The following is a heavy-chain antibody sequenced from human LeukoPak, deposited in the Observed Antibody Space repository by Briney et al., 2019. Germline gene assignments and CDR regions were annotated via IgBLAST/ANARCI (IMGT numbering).Heavy chain of an antibody. Sequence: PSETLSLTCTVSGGSISSYYWSWIRQPPGKGLEWIGYIYYSGSTNYNPSLKSRVTISVDTSKNQFSLKLSSVTAADTAVYYCARGYPLEVVVPFDYWGQGTPVTVSS. J-gene: IGHJ4*02. D-gene: IGHD3-22*01. CDR3: ARGYPLEVVVPFDY. CDR2: IYYSGST. V-gene: IGHV4-59*01. CDR1: GGSISSYY.